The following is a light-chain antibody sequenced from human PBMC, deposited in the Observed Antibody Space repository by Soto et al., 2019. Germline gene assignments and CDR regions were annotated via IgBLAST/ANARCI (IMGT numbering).Light chain of an antibody. Sequence: IQLTQSPSSLSASVGERVTITCRASQGISSFLAWYQQEPGKAPKLLISGATTLQSGVPSRFSGSGSGTDFTLTISSLQPEDFATYYCQQSYTTPRTFGQGTKVDIK. V-gene: IGKV1-39*01. CDR3: QQSYTTPRT. J-gene: IGKJ1*01. CDR1: QGISSF. CDR2: GAT.